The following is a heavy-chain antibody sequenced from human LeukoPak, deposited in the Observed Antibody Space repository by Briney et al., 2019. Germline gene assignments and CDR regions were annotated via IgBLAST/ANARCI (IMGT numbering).Heavy chain of an antibody. D-gene: IGHD6-13*01. CDR1: GFAFSSYS. CDR3: ARESRSSSSRRETRTFDY. V-gene: IGHV3-21*01. J-gene: IGHJ4*02. CDR2: ISSSSSYI. Sequence: PGGSLRLSCAASGFAFSSYSMNWVRRAPGKGLEWVSSISSSSSYIYYADSVKGRFTISRDNAKNSLYLQMNSLRAEDTAVYYCARESRSSSSRRETRTFDYWGQGTLVTVSS.